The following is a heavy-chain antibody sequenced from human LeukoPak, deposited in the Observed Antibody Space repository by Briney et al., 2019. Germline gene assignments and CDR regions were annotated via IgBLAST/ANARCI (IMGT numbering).Heavy chain of an antibody. D-gene: IGHD2-2*02. CDR2: ISSSSSYI. Sequence: PGGSLRLSCAASGFTFSSYSMNWVRQAPGKGLEWVSSISSSSSYIYYADSVKGRFTISGDNAKNSLYLQMNSLRAEDTAVYYCARVGGYCSSTSCYTFDYYYYYMDVWGKGTTVTVSS. V-gene: IGHV3-21*01. CDR3: ARVGGYCSSTSCYTFDYYYYYMDV. CDR1: GFTFSSYS. J-gene: IGHJ6*03.